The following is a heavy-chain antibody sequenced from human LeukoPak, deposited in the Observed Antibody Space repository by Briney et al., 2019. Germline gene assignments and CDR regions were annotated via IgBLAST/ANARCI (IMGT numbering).Heavy chain of an antibody. Sequence: PSETLSLTCTVSVGSISSYYWSWIRQPPGKGLEWIGYIYYSGSTNYNPSLKSRVTISVDTSKNQFSLKLSSVTAADTAVYYCARGRYFDWPPAPYFDYWGQGTLVTVSS. CDR2: IYYSGST. V-gene: IGHV4-59*01. CDR3: ARGRYFDWPPAPYFDY. J-gene: IGHJ4*02. D-gene: IGHD3-9*01. CDR1: VGSISSYY.